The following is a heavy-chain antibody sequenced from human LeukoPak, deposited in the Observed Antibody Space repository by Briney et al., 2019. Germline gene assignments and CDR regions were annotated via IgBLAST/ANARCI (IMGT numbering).Heavy chain of an antibody. CDR1: GGSISSGSYY. Sequence: SETPSLTCTVSGGSISSGSYYWSWIRQPAGKGLEWIGRIYTSGSTNYNPSLKSRVTISVDTSKNQFSLKLSSVTAADTAVYYCARDRYDILTGYYPFDYWGQGTLVTVSS. V-gene: IGHV4-61*02. CDR3: ARDRYDILTGYYPFDY. J-gene: IGHJ4*02. D-gene: IGHD3-9*01. CDR2: IYTSGST.